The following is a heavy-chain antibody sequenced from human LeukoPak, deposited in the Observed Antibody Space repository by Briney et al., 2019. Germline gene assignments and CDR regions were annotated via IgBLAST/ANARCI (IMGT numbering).Heavy chain of an antibody. Sequence: SETLSLTGAVYGGSFSGYYWSWIRQPPGKGLEWIGEINHSGSTNYNPSLKSRVAISVDTSKNQFSLKLSSVTAADTAVYYCAREIVAGLGVSFDIWGQGTMVTVSS. J-gene: IGHJ3*02. V-gene: IGHV4-34*01. CDR3: AREIVAGLGVSFDI. CDR2: INHSGST. CDR1: GGSFSGYY. D-gene: IGHD5-12*01.